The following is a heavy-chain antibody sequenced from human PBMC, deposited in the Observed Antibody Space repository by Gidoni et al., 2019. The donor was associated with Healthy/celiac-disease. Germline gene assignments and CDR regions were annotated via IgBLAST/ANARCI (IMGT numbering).Heavy chain of an antibody. CDR2: ISWNSGSI. V-gene: IGHV3-9*01. D-gene: IGHD3-22*01. J-gene: IGHJ3*02. CDR1: GFTFDDYA. Sequence: EVRLVASGGGLVQPGRSLRLSCSASGFTFDDYAMHWVRQAPGKGLEWVSGISWNSGSIGYADSVKGRFTISRDNAKNSLYLQMNSLRAEDTTLYYCAKGDDSSVWDAFDIWGQGTMVTVSS. CDR3: AKGDDSSVWDAFDI.